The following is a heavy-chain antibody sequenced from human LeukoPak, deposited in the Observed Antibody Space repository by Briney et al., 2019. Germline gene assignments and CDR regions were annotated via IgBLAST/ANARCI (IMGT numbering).Heavy chain of an antibody. D-gene: IGHD5-18*01. CDR1: GITFSSNA. J-gene: IGHJ3*02. Sequence: GGSLRLSCAASGITFSSNAMSWVRQAPGKGLEWVSAISGSGGSTYYADSVKGRFTISRDNSKNTLSLQMKSLRAEDTAVYYCAKVSGYSYGRPIDAFHIWGEGTMVSVSS. CDR2: ISGSGGST. V-gene: IGHV3-23*01. CDR3: AKVSGYSYGRPIDAFHI.